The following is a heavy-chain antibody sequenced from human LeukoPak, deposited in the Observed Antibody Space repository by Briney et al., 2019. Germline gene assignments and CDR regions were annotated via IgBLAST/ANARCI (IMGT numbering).Heavy chain of an antibody. V-gene: IGHV1-8*03. CDR2: MNPNSGNT. CDR3: ARGGYCSGGSCDAFDI. CDR1: GYTFTSYD. D-gene: IGHD2-15*01. J-gene: IGHJ3*02. Sequence: GASVKVSCKASGYTFTSYDINWVRQATGQGLEWMGWMNPNSGNTGYAQKFQGRVTITRNTSISTAYMELSSLRSEDTAVYYCARGGYCSGGSCDAFDIWGQGTMVTVSS.